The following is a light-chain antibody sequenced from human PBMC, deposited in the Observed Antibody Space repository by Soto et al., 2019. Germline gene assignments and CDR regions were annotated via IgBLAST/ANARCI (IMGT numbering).Light chain of an antibody. CDR3: QQGKTFPFT. V-gene: IGKV1-12*01. CDR1: HGVSGW. Sequence: QMTQSPSSVSASVGDTVTLSCQTSHGVSGWLAWYQQKPGKAPTLLIYTVSNLQSGVPSRFSGSASGTDFSLTITTLQPEDFATDFCQQGKTFPFTFGPGTKVEVK. CDR2: TVS. J-gene: IGKJ3*01.